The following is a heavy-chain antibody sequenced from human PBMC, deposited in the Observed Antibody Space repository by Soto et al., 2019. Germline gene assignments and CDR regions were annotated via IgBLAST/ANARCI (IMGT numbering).Heavy chain of an antibody. J-gene: IGHJ4*02. V-gene: IGHV4-61*01. D-gene: IGHD1-1*01. CDR2: VFRSGSI. CDR1: GGSLTTGSYF. CDR3: ARARNRYFDY. Sequence: QVQLQESGPGLMRPSESLSLTCNVSGGSLTTGSYFWSWIRQPPGKVLEWIGYVFRSGSINYRPSFKKRVPITIDTSKNQFSLMLKSVTAADTAVYFCARARNRYFDYWGQGALVTVSS.